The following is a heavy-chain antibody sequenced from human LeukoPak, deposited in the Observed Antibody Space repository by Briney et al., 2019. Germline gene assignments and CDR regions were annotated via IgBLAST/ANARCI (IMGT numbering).Heavy chain of an antibody. CDR1: GLTSSSYW. V-gene: IGHV3-7*01. CDR3: ARAEGYGAIDY. D-gene: IGHD5-12*01. CDR2: IKQDGSEK. Sequence: VGSLRLSCAASGLTSSSYWMSWVRHAPGKGLGWVANIKQDGSEKYYVDSVKGRFTISRDNATTSLYLQMNSLRAEDTAVYYCARAEGYGAIDYWGQGALVTVSS. J-gene: IGHJ4*02.